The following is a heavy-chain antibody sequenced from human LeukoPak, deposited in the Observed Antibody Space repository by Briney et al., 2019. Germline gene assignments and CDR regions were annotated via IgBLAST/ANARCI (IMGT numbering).Heavy chain of an antibody. V-gene: IGHV3-21*01. J-gene: IGHJ4*02. CDR1: GFTFSTYS. CDR2: ISSSGDYI. CDR3: ARDSDFDY. Sequence: PGGSLRLSCAASGFTFSTYSMHWVRQAPGKGLEWVSSISSSGDYIYQPDSLKGRFTISRDNAKNSLYLQMNSLRAEDTALYHCARDSDFDYWGQGTLVTVSS.